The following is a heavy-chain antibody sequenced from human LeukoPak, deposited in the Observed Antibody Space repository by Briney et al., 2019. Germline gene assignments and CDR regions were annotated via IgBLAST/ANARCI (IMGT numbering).Heavy chain of an antibody. CDR2: IIPIFGTA. Sequence: GASVKVSCKASGGTFSSYAISWVRQAPGQGLEWMGGIIPIFGTANYAKKFQGRVTITADESTSTDYMELSSLRSEDTAVYYCARALSLGYCSSTSCLNWFDPWGQGTLVTVSS. D-gene: IGHD2-2*01. J-gene: IGHJ5*02. CDR3: ARALSLGYCSSTSCLNWFDP. V-gene: IGHV1-69*13. CDR1: GGTFSSYA.